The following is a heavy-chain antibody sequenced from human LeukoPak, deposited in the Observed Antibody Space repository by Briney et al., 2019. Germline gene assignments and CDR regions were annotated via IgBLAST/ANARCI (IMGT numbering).Heavy chain of an antibody. Sequence: ASVEVSCKASGYTFTSYYMHWVRQAPGQGLEWMGIINPSGGSTSYAQKFQGRVTMTRDTSTSTVYMELSSLRSEDTAVYYCARARAGGGSYYSYYYYYGMDVWGQGTTVTVSS. CDR3: ARARAGGGSYYSYYYYYGMDV. CDR2: INPSGGST. J-gene: IGHJ6*02. V-gene: IGHV1-46*01. CDR1: GYTFTSYY. D-gene: IGHD1-26*01.